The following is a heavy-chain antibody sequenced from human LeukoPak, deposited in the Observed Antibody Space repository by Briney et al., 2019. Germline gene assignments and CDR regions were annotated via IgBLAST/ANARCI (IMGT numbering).Heavy chain of an antibody. CDR2: IYYSGST. J-gene: IGHJ4*02. Sequence: SETLSLTCTVSGGSISSHYWSWIRQPPGKGLEWIGYIYYSGSTNYNPSLKSRVTISVDTSKNQFSLKLSSVTAADTAVYYCARMVARGDFDYWGQGTLVTVSS. CDR3: ARMVARGDFDY. D-gene: IGHD2-15*01. CDR1: GGSISSHY. V-gene: IGHV4-59*11.